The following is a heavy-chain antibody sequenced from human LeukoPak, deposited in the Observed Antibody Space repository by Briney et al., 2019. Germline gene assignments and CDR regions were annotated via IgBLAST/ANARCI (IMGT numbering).Heavy chain of an antibody. CDR3: ASDGGDAD. CDR2: ISHTSSTI. J-gene: IGHJ4*02. Sequence: GGSLRLSCAASGFTFTNAWMNWVRQAPGKGLEWVSYISHTSSTIYYADSVKGRFTISRDNAKNSLYLQMNSLRAEDTAVYFCASDGGDADWGQGTLVTVSS. V-gene: IGHV3-48*04. CDR1: GFTFTNAW. D-gene: IGHD2-21*02.